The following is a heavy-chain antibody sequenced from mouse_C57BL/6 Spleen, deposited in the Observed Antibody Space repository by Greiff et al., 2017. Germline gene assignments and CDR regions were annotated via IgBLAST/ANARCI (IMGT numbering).Heavy chain of an antibody. Sequence: QVQLQQPGAELVKPGASVKLSCKASGYTFTSYWMHWVKQRPGQGLEWIGMIHPNSGSTNYNEKFKSKATLTVDKSSSTAYMQLSSLTSEDSAVYYCVRGSDSSPYWYFDDWGTGTTVTVSA. V-gene: IGHV1-64*01. CDR3: VRGSDSSPYWYFDD. D-gene: IGHD1-1*01. J-gene: IGHJ1*03. CDR1: GYTFTSYW. CDR2: IHPNSGST.